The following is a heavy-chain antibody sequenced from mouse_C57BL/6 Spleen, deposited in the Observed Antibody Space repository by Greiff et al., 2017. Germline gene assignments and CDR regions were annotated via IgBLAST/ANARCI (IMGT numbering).Heavy chain of an antibody. J-gene: IGHJ2*01. CDR3: ARIIYYDYYFDY. V-gene: IGHV1-81*01. CDR1: GYTFTSYG. Sequence: VQRVESGAELARPGASVKLSCKASGYTFTSYGISWVKQRTGQGLEWIGEIYPRSGNTYYNEKFKGKATLTADKSSSTAYMELRSLTSEDSAVYFCARIIYYDYYFDYWGQGTTLTVSS. CDR2: IYPRSGNT. D-gene: IGHD2-4*01.